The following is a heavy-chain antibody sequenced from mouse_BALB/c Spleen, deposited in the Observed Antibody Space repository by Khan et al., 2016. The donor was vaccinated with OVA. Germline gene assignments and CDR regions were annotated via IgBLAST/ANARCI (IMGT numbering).Heavy chain of an antibody. D-gene: IGHD2-4*01. CDR2: IWSGGST. J-gene: IGHJ3*01. CDR3: ARNYDYDEGLAY. V-gene: IGHV2-2*02. CDR1: GFSLTTYG. Sequence: QVQLKQSGPGLVQPSQSLSITCTVSGFSLTTYGVHWVRQSPGKGLEWLGVIWSGGSTDYNAAFISRLSISKDSSKSQVFFKMNSLQVNDTAIYYCARNYDYDEGLAYWGQATLVTVSA.